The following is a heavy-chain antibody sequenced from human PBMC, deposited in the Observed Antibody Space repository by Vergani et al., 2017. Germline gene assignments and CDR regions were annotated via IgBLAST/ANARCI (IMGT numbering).Heavy chain of an antibody. Sequence: QVQLVQSGAEVKKPGSSVKVSCKASGGTFSSYTISWVRQAPGQGLEWMGRIIPILGIANYAQKFQGRVTITADKSTSTAYMELSSLRSEDTAVYYCAREREEDYGVYYYYYGMDVWGQGTTVTVSS. J-gene: IGHJ6*02. CDR2: IIPILGIA. V-gene: IGHV1-69*08. CDR1: GGTFSSYT. CDR3: AREREEDYGVYYYYYGMDV. D-gene: IGHD4-17*01.